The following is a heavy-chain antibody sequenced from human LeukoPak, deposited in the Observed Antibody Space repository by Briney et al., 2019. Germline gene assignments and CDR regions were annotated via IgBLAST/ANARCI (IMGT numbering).Heavy chain of an antibody. J-gene: IGHJ4*02. V-gene: IGHV4-30-2*01. CDR3: ARVPYSSSWYDRYYFDY. CDR2: IYHSGST. CDR1: GGSISSGGYS. Sequence: SSETPSLTCAVSGGSISSGGYSWSWIRQPPGKGLEWIGYIYHSGSTYYNPSLKSRVTISVDRSKNQFSLKLSSVTAADTAVYYCARVPYSSSWYDRYYFDYWGQGTLVTVSS. D-gene: IGHD6-13*01.